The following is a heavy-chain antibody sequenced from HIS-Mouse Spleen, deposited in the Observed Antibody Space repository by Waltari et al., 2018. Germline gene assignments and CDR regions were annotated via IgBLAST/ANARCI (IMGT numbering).Heavy chain of an antibody. D-gene: IGHD3-22*01. V-gene: IGHV4-31*03. CDR3: AREKYYDPQAFDI. CDR2: IYYGGST. J-gene: IGHJ3*02. Sequence: QVQLQESGPGLVKPSQTLSLTGTVSGGSISSGGYYWSWIRQHPGKGLEWIGYIYYGGSTYYSPSLKSRVTISVDTSKHQFSLKLSSVTAADTAVYYCAREKYYDPQAFDIWGQGTMVTVSS. CDR1: GGSISSGGYY.